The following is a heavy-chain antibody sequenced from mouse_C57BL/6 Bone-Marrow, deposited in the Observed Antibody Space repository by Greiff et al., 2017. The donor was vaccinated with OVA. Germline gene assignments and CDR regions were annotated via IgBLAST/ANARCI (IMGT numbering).Heavy chain of an antibody. Sequence: QVQLQQSGAELARPGASVKLSCKASGYTFTSYGISWVKQRTGQGLEWIGEIYPRSGNNYYNEKFKGKATLTADKSSSTAYMELRSLTSEDSAVYFCARLGFSPWYFDVWGTGTTVTVSS. CDR2: IYPRSGNN. CDR1: GYTFTSYG. J-gene: IGHJ1*03. CDR3: ARLGFSPWYFDV. V-gene: IGHV1-81*01. D-gene: IGHD4-1*01.